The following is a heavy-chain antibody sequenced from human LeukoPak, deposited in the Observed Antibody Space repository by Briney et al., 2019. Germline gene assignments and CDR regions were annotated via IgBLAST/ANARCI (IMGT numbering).Heavy chain of an antibody. V-gene: IGHV4-39*07. CDR2: IYYSGST. D-gene: IGHD2-15*01. CDR1: GGSISSSSYY. Sequence: SETLSLTCTASGGSISSSSYYWGWIRQPPGKGLEWIGSIYYSGSTYYNPSLKSRVTISVDTSKNQFSLKLSSVTAADTAVYYCARYSLGSGDYWGQGTLVTVSS. CDR3: ARYSLGSGDY. J-gene: IGHJ4*02.